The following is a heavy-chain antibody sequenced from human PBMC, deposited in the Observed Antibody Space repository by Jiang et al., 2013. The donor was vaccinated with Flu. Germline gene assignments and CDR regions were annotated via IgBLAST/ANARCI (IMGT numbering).Heavy chain of an antibody. CDR2: IYYSGST. CDR1: GGSISSHY. CDR3: ARAIREWLPLWIDY. J-gene: IGHJ4*02. Sequence: PGLVKPSETLSLTCTVSGGSISSHYWSWIRQPPGKGLEWIGYIYYSGSTNYNPSLKSRVTISVDTSKNQFPLKLSSVTAADTAVYYCARAIREWLPLWIDYWGQGTLVTVSS. D-gene: IGHD3-3*01. V-gene: IGHV4-59*11.